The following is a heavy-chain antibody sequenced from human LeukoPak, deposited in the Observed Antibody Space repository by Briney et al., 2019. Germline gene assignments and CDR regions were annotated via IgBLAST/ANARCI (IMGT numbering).Heavy chain of an antibody. D-gene: IGHD2-2*01. J-gene: IGHJ4*02. CDR3: AKRVAYSSSNYWGY. V-gene: IGHV3-23*01. CDR2: ITGSSGST. CDR1: GFTFNNCG. Sequence: GGSLRLSCAASGFTFNNCGMSWVRQAPGKGLEWVSAITGSSGSTYYADSVKGRFTISRDTSKSTLYLQMNSLRAEDTAVYYCAKRVAYSSSNYWGYWGQGTLVNVSS.